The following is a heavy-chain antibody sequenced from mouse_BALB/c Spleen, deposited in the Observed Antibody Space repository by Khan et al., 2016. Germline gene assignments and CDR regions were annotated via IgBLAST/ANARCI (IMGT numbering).Heavy chain of an antibody. CDR1: GFSLANYG. CDR2: IWAGGST. D-gene: IGHD2-12*01. CDR3: ASPLRRLKAWFAY. Sequence: QVQLKESGPGLVAPSQSLSITCTVSGFSLANYGVHWVRQPPGKGLEWLGVIWAGGSTNYNSALMSRLSISKDNSKSQVFLKNNSRQTDDTAMYYCASPLRRLKAWFAYWGQGTLVTVS. J-gene: IGHJ3*01. V-gene: IGHV2-9*02.